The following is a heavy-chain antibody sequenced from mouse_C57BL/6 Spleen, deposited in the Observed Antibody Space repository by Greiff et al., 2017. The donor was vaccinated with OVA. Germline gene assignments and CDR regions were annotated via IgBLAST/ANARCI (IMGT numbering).Heavy chain of an antibody. J-gene: IGHJ1*03. Sequence: ESGPGLVKPSQSLSLTCSVTGYSITSGYYWNWIRQFPGSKLEWMGYISYDGSNNYNPSLKNRISITRDTSKNQFFLKLNSVTTEDTATYYCARGYDLLWYFDVWGTGTTVTVSS. CDR3: ARGYDLLWYFDV. V-gene: IGHV3-6*01. CDR1: GYSITSGYY. D-gene: IGHD2-3*01. CDR2: ISYDGSN.